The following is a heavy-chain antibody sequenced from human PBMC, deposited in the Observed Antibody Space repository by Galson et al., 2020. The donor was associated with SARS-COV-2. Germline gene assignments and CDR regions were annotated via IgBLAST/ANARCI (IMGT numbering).Heavy chain of an antibody. D-gene: IGHD5-18*01. V-gene: IGHV3-21*01. CDR2: ISNSSSYT. Sequence: NSGGSLRLSCAASGFPFSTYSMNWVRLAPGKGLEWVSSISNSSSYTYYVDSVKGRFSISRDNPRNSLYLQMNSLRAEDTALYYCARDEGIRGYNYGRLYYGMDVWGQGTTVTVSS. CDR3: ARDEGIRGYNYGRLYYGMDV. CDR1: GFPFSTYS. J-gene: IGHJ6*02.